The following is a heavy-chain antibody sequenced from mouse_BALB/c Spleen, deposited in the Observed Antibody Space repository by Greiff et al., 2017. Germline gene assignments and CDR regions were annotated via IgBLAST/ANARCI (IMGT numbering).Heavy chain of an antibody. CDR1: GYSFTSYW. V-gene: IGHV1S126*01. D-gene: IGHD2-14*01. Sequence: QVQLKQSGPQLVRPGASVKISCKASGYSFTSYWMHWVKQRPGQGLEWIGMIDPSDSETRLNQKFKDKATLTVDKSSSTAYMQLSSPTSEDSAVYYCARNRYEYAMDYWGQGTSVTVSS. CDR2: IDPSDSET. CDR3: ARNRYEYAMDY. J-gene: IGHJ4*01.